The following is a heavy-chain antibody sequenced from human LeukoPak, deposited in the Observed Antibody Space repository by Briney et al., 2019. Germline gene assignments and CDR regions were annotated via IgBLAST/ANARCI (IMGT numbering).Heavy chain of an antibody. Sequence: SDTVSLTCTVSIRSLSSSSYHWGWIRQPPGKGLEWIGSIYNSGSTYYNPSLKSRVTISVDTSKNQFSLKLSSVTAADTAVYCCARLVIVGASYYYMDVWGKGTTVTVSS. V-gene: IGHV4-39*01. D-gene: IGHD1-26*01. J-gene: IGHJ6*03. CDR2: IYNSGST. CDR3: ARLVIVGASYYYMDV. CDR1: IRSLSSSSYH.